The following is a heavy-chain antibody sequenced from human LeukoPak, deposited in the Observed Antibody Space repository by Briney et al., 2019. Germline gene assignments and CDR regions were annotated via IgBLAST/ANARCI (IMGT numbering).Heavy chain of an antibody. D-gene: IGHD5-18*01. V-gene: IGHV3-23*01. CDR2: ISGSGGST. Sequence: PGGSLRLSCAASGFTFSSYAMSWVRQAPGKGLEWVSAISGSGGSTYYADSVKGRFTISRDNSKNTLYLKMNSLRAEDKAVYCCAKDCVSAIVSDAVEILGQGTMVTVSS. J-gene: IGHJ3*02. CDR3: AKDCVSAIVSDAVEI. CDR1: GFTFSSYA.